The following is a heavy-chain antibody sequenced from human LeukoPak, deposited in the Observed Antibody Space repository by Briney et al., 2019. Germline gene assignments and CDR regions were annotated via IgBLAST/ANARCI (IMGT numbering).Heavy chain of an antibody. V-gene: IGHV3-33*06. CDR3: AKGDSEAYYYYYMDV. CDR1: GFTFSSYG. Sequence: GRSLRLSCAASGFTFSSYGMHWVRQAPGKGLEWVAVIWYGGSNKYYADSVKGRFTISRDNSKNTLYLQMNSLRAEDTAVYYCAKGDSEAYYYYYMDVWGKGTTVTVSS. CDR2: IWYGGSNK. J-gene: IGHJ6*03.